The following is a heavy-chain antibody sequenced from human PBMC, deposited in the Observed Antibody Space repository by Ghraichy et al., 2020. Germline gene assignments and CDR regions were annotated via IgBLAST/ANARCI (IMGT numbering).Heavy chain of an antibody. CDR2: IYYSGIT. D-gene: IGHD4-23*01. V-gene: IGHV4-61*01. CDR1: GGSVSSGSYY. Sequence: ESLNISCTVSGGSVSSGSYYWSWIRQPPGKGLEWIGYIYYSGITNYNPSLKSRVTISVDTSKNQFSLKLSSVTAADTAVYYCARVDDESTYGGNPQGEFDYWGQGTLVTVSS. CDR3: ARVDDESTYGGNPQGEFDY. J-gene: IGHJ4*02.